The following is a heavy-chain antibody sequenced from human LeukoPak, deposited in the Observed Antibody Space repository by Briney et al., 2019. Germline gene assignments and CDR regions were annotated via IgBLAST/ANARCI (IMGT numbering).Heavy chain of an antibody. CDR1: GFTFSDYY. CDR3: AREYTSGSYYIDY. V-gene: IGHV3-11*01. Sequence: GGSLRLSCAASGFTFSDYYMSWIRQAPGKGLEWVSYISSSSPTMYYADSVKGRFSISRDNAKNSLYLQMNSLRAEDTAMHYCAREYTSGSYYIDYWGQGTLVTVSS. J-gene: IGHJ4*02. D-gene: IGHD3-10*01. CDR2: ISSSSPTM.